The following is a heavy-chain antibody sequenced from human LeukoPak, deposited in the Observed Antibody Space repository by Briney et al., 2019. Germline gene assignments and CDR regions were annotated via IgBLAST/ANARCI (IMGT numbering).Heavy chain of an antibody. CDR1: GFSFSNYA. J-gene: IGHJ4*02. CDR3: AKGLKPAMASRSNYFDY. Sequence: GGSLTLSCAASGFSFSNYAMNWVRQAPGKGLEWVSTITGSGGSTHYADSVKGRFIITRANYKNTLYLQMNSLRADDTAVYYCAKGLKPAMASRSNYFDYWGQGALVTVSS. CDR2: ITGSGGST. D-gene: IGHD2-8*01. V-gene: IGHV3-23*01.